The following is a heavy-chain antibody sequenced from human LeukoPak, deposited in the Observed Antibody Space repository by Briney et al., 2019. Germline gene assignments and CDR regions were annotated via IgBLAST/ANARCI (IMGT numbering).Heavy chain of an antibody. CDR2: ISHNGDST. CDR1: GFTFSNYA. J-gene: IGHJ2*01. V-gene: IGHV3-23*01. D-gene: IGHD3-9*01. CDR3: AMGGARFGYYDSGD. Sequence: GGSLRLSCTASGFTFSNYAMSWVRQAPGKGLEWVSAISHNGDSTYYADSVKGRFTISRDNSKNTLYLQMNSLRADDTALFYCAMGGARFGYYDSGDGGRDPL.